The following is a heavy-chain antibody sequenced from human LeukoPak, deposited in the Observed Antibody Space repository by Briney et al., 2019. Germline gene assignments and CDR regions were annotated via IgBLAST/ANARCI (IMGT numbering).Heavy chain of an antibody. V-gene: IGHV3-30*04. Sequence: PGRSLRLSCAASGFTFSSYAMHWVRQAPGKGLEWVAVISYDGSNKYYADFVKGRFTISRDNSKNTLYLQMNSLRAEDTAVYYCARTSFGVVIPYFDYWGQGTLVTVSS. D-gene: IGHD3-3*01. CDR3: ARTSFGVVIPYFDY. CDR1: GFTFSSYA. CDR2: ISYDGSNK. J-gene: IGHJ4*02.